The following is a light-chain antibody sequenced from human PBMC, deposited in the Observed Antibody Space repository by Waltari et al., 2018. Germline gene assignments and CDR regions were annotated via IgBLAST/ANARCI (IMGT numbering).Light chain of an antibody. J-gene: IGKJ2*01. CDR3: QQYNSYLYT. V-gene: IGKV1-5*03. CDR1: QSISSW. CDR2: KAS. Sequence: DIRMTQSPSTLSASVGDRVTITCRASQSISSWLAWYQQKPGKAPKLLIYKASSLESGVPSRFSGSGSGTEFTLTISSLQPDDFATYYCQQYNSYLYTFGQGTKLEIK.